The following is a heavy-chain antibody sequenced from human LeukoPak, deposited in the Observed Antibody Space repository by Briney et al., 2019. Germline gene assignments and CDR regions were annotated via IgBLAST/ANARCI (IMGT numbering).Heavy chain of an antibody. CDR2: INPNSGGT. CDR1: GYTFTGYY. V-gene: IGHV1-2*06. Sequence: ASVKVSCKASGYTFTGYYMHWVRQAPGQGLEWMGRINPNSGGTNYAQKFQGRVTMTRDTSISTAYMELSRLRSDDTAVYYCAGGYCSGGSCYSYVYNYYYYMDVWGKGTTVTVSS. CDR3: AGGYCSGGSCYSYVYNYYYYMDV. J-gene: IGHJ6*03. D-gene: IGHD2-15*01.